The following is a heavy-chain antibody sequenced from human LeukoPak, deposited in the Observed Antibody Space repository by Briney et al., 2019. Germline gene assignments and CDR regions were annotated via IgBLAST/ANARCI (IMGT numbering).Heavy chain of an antibody. CDR2: INHSGST. J-gene: IGHJ4*02. D-gene: IGHD1-26*01. Sequence: PSETLSLTCAVYGGSFSGYYWSWIRQPPGKGLEWIGEINHSGSTNYNPSLKSRVTTSVDTSKNQFSLKLSSVTAADTAVYYCARGRLVGAIQPYYFDYWGQGTLVTVSS. V-gene: IGHV4-34*01. CDR1: GGSFSGYY. CDR3: ARGRLVGAIQPYYFDY.